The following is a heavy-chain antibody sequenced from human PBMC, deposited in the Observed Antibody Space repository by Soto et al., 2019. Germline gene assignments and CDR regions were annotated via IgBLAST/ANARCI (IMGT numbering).Heavy chain of an antibody. CDR1: GFTFSSYT. CDR3: ARGIVGVMIDYYYGMDV. CDR2: IYSGGST. V-gene: IGHV3-53*01. Sequence: PGGSLRLSCAASGFTFSSYTMSWVRQGPGKGLEWVSLIYSGGSTYYADSVKGRFTISRDNSKNTLNLQMNSLRVEDTAVYYCARGIVGVMIDYYYGMDVWGQGTTVTVSS. J-gene: IGHJ6*02. D-gene: IGHD3-22*01.